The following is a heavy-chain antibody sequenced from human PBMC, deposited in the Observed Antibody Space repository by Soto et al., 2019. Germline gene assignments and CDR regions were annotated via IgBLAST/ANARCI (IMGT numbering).Heavy chain of an antibody. V-gene: IGHV1-46*01. Sequence: QVQLVQSGAEVKKPGASVKVSCKASGYTFTSYYMHWVRQAPGQGLEWMGIINPSGGSTSYAQKFQGRVNMTRDTSTSTVYMELSSLRSEDTAVYYCARETTVVTPLDYWGQGTLVTVSS. D-gene: IGHD4-17*01. CDR1: GYTFTSYY. J-gene: IGHJ4*02. CDR3: ARETTVVTPLDY. CDR2: INPSGGST.